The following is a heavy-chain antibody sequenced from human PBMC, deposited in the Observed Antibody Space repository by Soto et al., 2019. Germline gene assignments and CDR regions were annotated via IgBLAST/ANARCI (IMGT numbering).Heavy chain of an antibody. CDR2: ISYDGSNK. V-gene: IGHV3-30-3*01. J-gene: IGHJ6*02. CDR3: ARGSDDFWSGYFSWGSYYGMDV. Sequence: ESGGGVVQPGRSLRLSCAASGFTFSSYAMHWVRQAPGKGLEWVAVISYDGSNKYYADSVKGRFTISRDNSKNTLYLQMNSLRAEDTAVYYCARGSDDFWSGYFSWGSYYGMDVWGQGTTVTVSS. D-gene: IGHD3-3*01. CDR1: GFTFSSYA.